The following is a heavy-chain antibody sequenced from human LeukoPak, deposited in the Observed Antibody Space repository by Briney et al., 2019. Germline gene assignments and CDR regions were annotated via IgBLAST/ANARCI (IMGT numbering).Heavy chain of an antibody. CDR2: FFDDGTT. Sequence: PGGSLSPSCAASDSIVTNYHLNWFRRAPGRGLGGVSNFFDDGTTYYADPVKGRFTISRDISKNTAYLQMNSLRVEDTAVYYCARDQNDGYAFLDFWGQGTVVTVSS. CDR1: DSIVTNYH. D-gene: IGHD2-8*01. CDR3: ARDQNDGYAFLDF. J-gene: IGHJ4*02. V-gene: IGHV3-53*05.